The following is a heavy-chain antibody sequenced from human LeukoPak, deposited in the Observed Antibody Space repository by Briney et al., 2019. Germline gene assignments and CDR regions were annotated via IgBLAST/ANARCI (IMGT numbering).Heavy chain of an antibody. J-gene: IGHJ5*02. Sequence: GGSLRLSCAASGFTFSSYAMSWVRQAPGKGLEWVSSISGGGGVTYYADSVKGRFTISRDNSKNTLYLQMNSLRAEDTAVYYCAKYLSRAYCGGDCYPNWFDPWGQGTLVTVSS. CDR1: GFTFSSYA. D-gene: IGHD2-21*02. CDR2: ISGGGGVT. V-gene: IGHV3-23*01. CDR3: AKYLSRAYCGGDCYPNWFDP.